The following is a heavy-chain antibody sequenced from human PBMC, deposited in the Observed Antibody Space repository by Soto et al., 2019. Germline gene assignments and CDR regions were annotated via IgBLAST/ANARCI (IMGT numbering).Heavy chain of an antibody. V-gene: IGHV1-18*04. Sequence: ASVKVSCKASGYTFTSYGISWVRQAPGQGLEWMGWISAYNGNTNYAQKLQGRVTMTTDTSTSTAYMELRSLRSDDTAVYYCARLYRYTLITPAPSYGMDVWGQGTTVTVSS. CDR3: ARLYRYTLITPAPSYGMDV. CDR1: GYTFTSYG. CDR2: ISAYNGNT. D-gene: IGHD2-8*02. J-gene: IGHJ6*02.